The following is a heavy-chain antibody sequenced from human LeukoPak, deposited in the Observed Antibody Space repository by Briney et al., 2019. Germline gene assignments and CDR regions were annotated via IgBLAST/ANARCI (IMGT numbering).Heavy chain of an antibody. CDR1: GFTFSTYA. CDR3: TRVYLERLTAGYFDH. CDR2: ISYDGRQK. D-gene: IGHD2-8*01. V-gene: IGHV3-30*14. J-gene: IGHJ4*02. Sequence: TGRSQTLSCAASGFTFSTYAMHWVRQAPGKGLEWVAVISYDGRQKYYADSVKGRFTISRDNSKNTLFLQMNSLRDEDTAVYYCTRVYLERLTAGYFDHWGQGTLVTVSP.